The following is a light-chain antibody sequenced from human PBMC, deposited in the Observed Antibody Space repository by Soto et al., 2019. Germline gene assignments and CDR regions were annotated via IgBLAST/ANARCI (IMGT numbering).Light chain of an antibody. V-gene: IGKV1-5*03. CDR2: KAS. CDR3: QQYNSYWT. Sequence: DIQMTQSPPTLYASIGDRVPLTCRASQSISTWLAWYQQKPGKAPKLLIYKASNLESGVPSRFSGSGSGTEFTLTINSLQSDDFATYYCQQYNSYWTFGQGTKVEIK. J-gene: IGKJ1*01. CDR1: QSISTW.